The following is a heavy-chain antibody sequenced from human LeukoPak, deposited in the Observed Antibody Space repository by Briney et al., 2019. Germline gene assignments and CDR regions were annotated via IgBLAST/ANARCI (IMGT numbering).Heavy chain of an antibody. V-gene: IGHV1-2*02. D-gene: IGHD2-15*01. J-gene: IGHJ4*02. Sequence: ASVKVSCKGSGYTFTNFYLHWVRQAPGQGFEWMGWMNPKSGAATSAQKFQGRVTMTRDTSINTAYMELSRLRSDDTAVYYCARDQAFVYCSGGTCYDDYWGQGSLVTVSS. CDR3: ARDQAFVYCSGGTCYDDY. CDR1: GYTFTNFY. CDR2: MNPKSGAA.